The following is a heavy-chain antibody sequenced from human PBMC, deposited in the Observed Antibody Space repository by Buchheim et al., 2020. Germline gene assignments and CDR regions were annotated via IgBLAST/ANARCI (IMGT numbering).Heavy chain of an antibody. Sequence: QVQLQESSPVMVKPSETLSLTCTVSGGSVSSCTYYWSWIRQPPGKGLEWIGYIFPSGSTNYNPSLKIRVTISLDTSKHQFSLKLTSVTAADSAVYYCTRAGLRYGVDPWGQGTL. J-gene: IGHJ5*02. CDR3: TRAGLRYGVDP. CDR1: GGSVSSCTYY. V-gene: IGHV4-61*01. CDR2: IFPSGST. D-gene: IGHD4-17*01.